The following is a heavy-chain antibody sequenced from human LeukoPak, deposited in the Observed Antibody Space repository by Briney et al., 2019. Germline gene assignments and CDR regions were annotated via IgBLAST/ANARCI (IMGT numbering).Heavy chain of an antibody. CDR2: ISYDGSDK. V-gene: IGHV3-30*04. J-gene: IGHJ4*02. Sequence: PGRSLRLSCAASGFTFSNFALYWVRQAPGKGLEWVTVISYDGSDKHYADSVKGRFTISRDNSKNTLYLQMNSLRDEDTAVYYCARAPPNSWIGYWGQGTLVTVSS. D-gene: IGHD1/OR15-1a*01. CDR3: ARAPPNSWIGY. CDR1: GFTFSNFA.